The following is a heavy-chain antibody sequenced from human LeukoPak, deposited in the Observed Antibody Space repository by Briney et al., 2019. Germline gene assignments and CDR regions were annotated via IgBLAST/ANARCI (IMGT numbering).Heavy chain of an antibody. V-gene: IGHV1-2*02. CDR1: GYTFTGHY. J-gene: IGHJ4*02. CDR2: INPNSGGT. CDR3: AREEVVVTAFFY. D-gene: IGHD2-21*02. Sequence: ASVKVSCKASGYTFTGHYMHWVRQAPGQGLEWMGWINPNSGGTNYAQKFQGRVTMTRDTSISTAYMELSRLRSDDTAVYYCAREEVVVTAFFYWGQGTLVTVSS.